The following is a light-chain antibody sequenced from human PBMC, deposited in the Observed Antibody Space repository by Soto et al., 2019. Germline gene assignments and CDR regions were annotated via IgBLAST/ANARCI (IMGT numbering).Light chain of an antibody. V-gene: IGKV1-9*01. CDR3: QQHNDYPLT. Sequence: DIQLTQSPSFLSASVGDRVTITCRASQGISSYLAWYQQKPGKAPKLLIYAASTLQSGVPSRFSGSGSGTEFTLTISSLQPEDFATYYCQQHNDYPLTFGGGTKVEIK. J-gene: IGKJ4*01. CDR2: AAS. CDR1: QGISSY.